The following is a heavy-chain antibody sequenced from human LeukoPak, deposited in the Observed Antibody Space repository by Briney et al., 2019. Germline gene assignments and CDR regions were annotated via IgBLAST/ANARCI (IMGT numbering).Heavy chain of an antibody. CDR2: LSGSGSNT. CDR1: GFTFSTYA. Sequence: GGSLRLSCAASGFTFSTYAMTWDRQAPGKGLEWVSSLSGSGSNTYYADSVKGRFTISRDNARDTLYLQMNSLRVEDTAVYYCAKDLLAAGFSTWFDPWGQGTLVTVSS. J-gene: IGHJ5*02. CDR3: AKDLLAAGFSTWFDP. V-gene: IGHV3-23*01. D-gene: IGHD6-13*01.